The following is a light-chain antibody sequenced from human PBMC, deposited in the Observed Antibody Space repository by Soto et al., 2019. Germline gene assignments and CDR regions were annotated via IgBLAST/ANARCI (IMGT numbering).Light chain of an antibody. CDR2: GAS. J-gene: IGKJ4*01. Sequence: DIVMTKSPAFVSASLGERVTLSCRASRTIDTYLAWFQHRLGQPPWLLIFGASVRAPGVPPRFSGGGSGTEFTLTINSLRSEDFAVYFCQQYDAWPPGTFRGGITWEI. CDR1: RTIDTY. CDR3: QQYDAWPPGT. V-gene: IGKV3-15*01.